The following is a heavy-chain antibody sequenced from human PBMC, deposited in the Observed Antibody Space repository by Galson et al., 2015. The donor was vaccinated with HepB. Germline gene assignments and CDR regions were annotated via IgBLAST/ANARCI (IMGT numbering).Heavy chain of an antibody. Sequence: SLRLSCAASGFTFSSYGMHWVRQAPGKGLEWVAVIWHDGSKKFYADSVKGRFTISRDNSKNTVYLQMNSLRAEDTAVYYCASNSSPDYWGQGTLVTVSS. CDR3: ASNSSPDY. CDR1: GFTFSSYG. CDR2: IWHDGSKK. V-gene: IGHV3-33*01. J-gene: IGHJ4*02. D-gene: IGHD6-13*01.